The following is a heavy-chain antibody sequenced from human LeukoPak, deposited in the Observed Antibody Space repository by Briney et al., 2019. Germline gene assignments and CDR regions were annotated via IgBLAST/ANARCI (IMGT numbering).Heavy chain of an antibody. D-gene: IGHD6-13*01. J-gene: IGHJ5*02. CDR2: TYYRSKWYN. V-gene: IGHV6-1*01. Sequence: SQTLSLTCAISMDSVSSNSAAWVWVRQSPSRGLEWLGRTYYRSKWYNDYAVSVKSRITNNPHTSKNQFSLQLNSVTPEDTAVYYCARGSAAAGPANWFDPWGQGTLVTVSS. CDR3: ARGSAAAGPANWFDP. CDR1: MDSVSSNSAA.